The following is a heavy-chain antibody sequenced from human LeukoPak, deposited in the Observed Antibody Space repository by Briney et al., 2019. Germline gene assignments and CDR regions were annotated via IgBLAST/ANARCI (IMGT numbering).Heavy chain of an antibody. CDR1: GFTFSIYA. D-gene: IGHD5-18*01. V-gene: IGHV3-23*01. CDR2: ISGSGDLT. CDR3: AKDQEGYSYGSYFHY. Sequence: PGGSLRLSCAASGFTFSIYAMSWVRQAPGKGLEWVSSISGSGDLTYYAGSVKGRFTISRDNSKNTLYLQMNSLRAEDTAVYYCAKDQEGYSYGSYFHYWGQGTLVTVSS. J-gene: IGHJ4*02.